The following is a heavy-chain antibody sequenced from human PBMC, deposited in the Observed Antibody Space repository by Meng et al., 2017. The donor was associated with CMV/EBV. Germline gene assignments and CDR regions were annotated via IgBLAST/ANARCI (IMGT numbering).Heavy chain of an antibody. V-gene: IGHV3-30*02. Sequence: GESLKISCAASGFTFSSYSMNWVRQAPGKGLEWVAFIRYDGSNKYYADSVKGRFTISRDNSKNTLYLQMNSLRAEDTAVYYCAKARIVVVPAAHLYGMDVWGQGTTVTVSS. CDR1: GFTFSSYS. CDR3: AKARIVVVPAAHLYGMDV. J-gene: IGHJ6*02. CDR2: IRYDGSNK. D-gene: IGHD2-2*01.